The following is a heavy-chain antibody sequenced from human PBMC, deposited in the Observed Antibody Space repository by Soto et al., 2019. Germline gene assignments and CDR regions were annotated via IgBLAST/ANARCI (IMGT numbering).Heavy chain of an antibody. CDR2: VNPTGST. V-gene: IGHV4-34*01. Sequence: QVQVQQWGAGLLKSSETLSLTCAVYGGSFSGYYWSWIRQSPGKGREWIGEVNPTGSTKYNPSLKSRVTISVDTSKNQFALNLNSVTAADTALYYCARSREQWLVDAFDSWGQGTMVTVSS. D-gene: IGHD6-19*01. CDR1: GGSFSGYY. CDR3: ARSREQWLVDAFDS. J-gene: IGHJ3*02.